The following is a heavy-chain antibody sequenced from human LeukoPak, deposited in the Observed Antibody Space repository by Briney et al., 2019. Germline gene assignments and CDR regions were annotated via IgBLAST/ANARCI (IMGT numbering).Heavy chain of an antibody. V-gene: IGHV4-59*12. CDR1: GGSISSYY. J-gene: IGHJ4*02. D-gene: IGHD3-3*01. CDR3: ARGYDFWSGYTIDY. Sequence: PSETLSLTCTVSGGSISSYYWSWIRQPPGKGLEWIGYIYYTGSTNYNPSLKSRVTISVDTSKNQFSLKLSSVTAADTAVYHCARGYDFWSGYTIDYWGQGTLVTVSS. CDR2: IYYTGST.